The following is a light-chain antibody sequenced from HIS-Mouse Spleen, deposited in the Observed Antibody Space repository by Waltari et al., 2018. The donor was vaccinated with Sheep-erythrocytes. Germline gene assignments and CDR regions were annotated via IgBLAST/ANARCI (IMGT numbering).Light chain of an antibody. CDR2: EGS. V-gene: IGLV2-23*01. Sequence: QSALTQPASVSGSPGQSITIPCTGTSSDVGSYNLFSWYQQHPGKAPQLIIYEGSKRPSGVSNRFSGSKSGNTASLTISGLQAEDEADYYCCSYAGSSTPWVFGGGTKLTVL. CDR3: CSYAGSSTPWV. J-gene: IGLJ3*02. CDR1: SSDVGSYNL.